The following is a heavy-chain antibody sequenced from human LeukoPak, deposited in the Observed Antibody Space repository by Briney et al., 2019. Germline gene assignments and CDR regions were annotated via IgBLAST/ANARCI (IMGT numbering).Heavy chain of an antibody. CDR3: AKEYYYGSGSNYYYYGMDV. CDR1: GFTFDDYA. D-gene: IGHD3-10*01. CDR2: ISWNGGSI. Sequence: GGSRRISCAASGFTFDDYAMHWVRQAPGKGLDWVSGISWNGGSIGYADSVKGRFTISRDNAKNSLYLQMNSLRAEDTALYYCAKEYYYGSGSNYYYYGMDVWGQGTTVTVSS. V-gene: IGHV3-9*01. J-gene: IGHJ6*02.